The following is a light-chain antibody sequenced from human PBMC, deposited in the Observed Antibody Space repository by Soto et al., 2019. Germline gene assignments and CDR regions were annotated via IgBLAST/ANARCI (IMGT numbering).Light chain of an antibody. CDR3: SSYAGSNNVL. CDR2: EVS. Sequence: QSALTQPPSASGSPGQSVTISCTGTSSDVGGYNYVSWYQQHPGKAPKLIIYEVSKRPSGVPDRFSGSKSGNTASLTVSGLQAEDEAEFYCSSYAGSNNVLFGGGTKVTVL. CDR1: SSDVGGYNY. J-gene: IGLJ2*01. V-gene: IGLV2-8*01.